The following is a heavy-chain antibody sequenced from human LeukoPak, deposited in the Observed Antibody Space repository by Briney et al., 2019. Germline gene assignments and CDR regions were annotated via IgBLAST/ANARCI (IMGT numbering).Heavy chain of an antibody. Sequence: GGSLRLSCAASGFTVSSNYMSWVRQAPGKGLEWVSVIYSGGTTYYADSVKGRFTISRDNSKNTLHLQMNSLRAEDTAVYHCALPGAGDSSGYDINYFDYWGQGTLVTVSS. V-gene: IGHV3-66*01. CDR2: IYSGGTT. CDR3: ALPGAGDSSGYDINYFDY. J-gene: IGHJ4*02. CDR1: GFTVSSNY. D-gene: IGHD3-22*01.